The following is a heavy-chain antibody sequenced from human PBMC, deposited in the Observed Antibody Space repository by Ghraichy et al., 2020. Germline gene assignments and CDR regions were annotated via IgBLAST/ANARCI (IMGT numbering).Heavy chain of an antibody. CDR3: AKDQTGYCSSTSCYNWFDP. D-gene: IGHD2-2*03. CDR2: ISGSGGST. CDR1: GFTFSSYA. V-gene: IGHV3-23*01. J-gene: IGHJ5*02. Sequence: GGSLRLSCAASGFTFSSYAMSWVRQAPGKGLEWVSAISGSGGSTYYADSVKGRFTISRDNSKSTLYLQMNSLRAEDTAVYYCAKDQTGYCSSTSCYNWFDPWGQGTLVTVSS.